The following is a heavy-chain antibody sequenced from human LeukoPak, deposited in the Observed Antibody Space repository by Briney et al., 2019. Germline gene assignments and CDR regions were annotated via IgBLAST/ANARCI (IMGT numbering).Heavy chain of an antibody. CDR2: IDPEDGET. V-gene: IGHV1-24*01. CDR1: GYTLTELS. J-gene: IGHJ4*02. D-gene: IGHD1-26*01. Sequence: ASVKVSCKVSGYTLTELSMHWVRQAPGKGLEWMGGIDPEDGETIYAQKFQGRVTMTEDTSTDTAYMELSSLRSEDTAVYYCANRAVGATRGNSLFDYWGQRTLVTVSS. CDR3: ANRAVGATRGNSLFDY.